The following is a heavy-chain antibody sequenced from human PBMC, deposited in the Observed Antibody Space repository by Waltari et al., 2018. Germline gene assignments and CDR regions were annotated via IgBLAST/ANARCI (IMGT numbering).Heavy chain of an antibody. V-gene: IGHV3-9*01. CDR2: ISWNSGSI. CDR1: GFTFDDYA. CDR3: ARDRYGDPSDY. Sequence: EVQLVESGGGLVQPGRSLRLSCAASGFTFDDYAMHWVRQAPGKGRGWVSGISWNSGSIGYADSVKGRFTISRDNAKNSLYLQMNSLRAEDTAVYYCARDRYGDPSDYWGQGTLVTVSS. D-gene: IGHD4-17*01. J-gene: IGHJ4*02.